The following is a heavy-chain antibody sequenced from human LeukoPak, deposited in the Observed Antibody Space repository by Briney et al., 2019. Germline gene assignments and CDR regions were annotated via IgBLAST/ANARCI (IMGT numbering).Heavy chain of an antibody. Sequence: PSETLSLTCTVSGGSISSGDYYWSWIRQPPGKGLEWIGYIYHTGGFYYSPSLKSRVTLSIDTSKNQFSLRLTSVTAADTAVYYCARDSRWFDPWGQGTLVIVSS. V-gene: IGHV4-30-2*01. CDR3: ARDSRWFDP. CDR2: IYHTGGF. CDR1: GGSISSGDYY. J-gene: IGHJ5*02.